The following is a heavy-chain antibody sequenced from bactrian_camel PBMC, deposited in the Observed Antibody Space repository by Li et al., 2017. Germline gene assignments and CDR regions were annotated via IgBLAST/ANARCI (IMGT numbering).Heavy chain of an antibody. D-gene: IGHD5*01. J-gene: IGHJ4*01. CDR1: EFPSVNYY. Sequence: VQLVESGGGLVQPGGSLRLSCAASEFPSVNYYISWVRRAPGRGLEWVSSISGGSSTYYANSVKGRFTISRDNAKNTVYLQLNSLKTEDMAMYYCAKESYGLGVDWGQGTQVTVS. CDR2: ISGGSST. V-gene: IGHV3-2*01. CDR3: AKESYGLGVD.